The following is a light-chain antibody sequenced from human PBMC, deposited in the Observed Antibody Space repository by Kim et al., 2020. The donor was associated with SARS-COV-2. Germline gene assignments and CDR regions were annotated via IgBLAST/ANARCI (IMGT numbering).Light chain of an antibody. CDR3: SSYTRSTTNYV. V-gene: IGLV2-14*03. J-gene: IGLJ1*01. CDR2: DVT. CDR1: SSDVGGYNY. Sequence: QSITISCPGTSSDVGGYNYVTWYQQHPGKAPKLMIYDVTNRPSGVSKRFSGSKSGNTASLTISGLQAEDEADYYCSSYTRSTTNYVFGTGTKVTVL.